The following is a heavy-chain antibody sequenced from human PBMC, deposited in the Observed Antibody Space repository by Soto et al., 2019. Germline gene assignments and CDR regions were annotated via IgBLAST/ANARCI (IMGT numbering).Heavy chain of an antibody. Sequence: PGGSLRLSCAASGFTFSSFWMHWVRQAPGKGLEWVSAISGSGGTTYYADSVKGRFTISRDNSKNTLYLQMNSLRAEDTAVYYCAKGARSSGWYWGQGTLVTVSS. D-gene: IGHD6-19*01. J-gene: IGHJ4*02. CDR2: ISGSGGTT. V-gene: IGHV3-23*01. CDR3: AKGARSSGWY. CDR1: GFTFSSFW.